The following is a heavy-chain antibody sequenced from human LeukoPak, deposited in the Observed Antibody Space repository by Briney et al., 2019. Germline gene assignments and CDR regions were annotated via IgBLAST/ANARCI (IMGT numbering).Heavy chain of an antibody. CDR1: GFTFSTYW. D-gene: IGHD6-6*01. V-gene: IGHV3-7*01. CDR3: ARDGVYSSSSPDY. Sequence: GSLRLSCAASGFTFSTYWMSWVRQAPGKGLEWVANIKQDGSAKYYVDSVKGRFTISRDNAKNSLYLQMNSLRAEDTAVYYCARDGVYSSSSPDYWGQGTLVTVSS. CDR2: IKQDGSAK. J-gene: IGHJ4*02.